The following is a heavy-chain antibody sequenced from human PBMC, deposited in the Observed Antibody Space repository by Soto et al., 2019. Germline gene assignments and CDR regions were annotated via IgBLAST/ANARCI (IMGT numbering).Heavy chain of an antibody. CDR1: GYSFTNYG. Sequence: ASVKVSCKASGYSFTNYGISWVRQAPGQGLEWMGWISTYNDNTYYAQNFQGRVTMTTDTSTTTAYMELRSLRAEDTAIYHCAKANRGSCSVAFCYPFASWGQGTPVTVSS. J-gene: IGHJ4*02. CDR3: AKANRGSCSVAFCYPFAS. CDR2: ISTYNDNT. D-gene: IGHD2-15*01. V-gene: IGHV1-18*01.